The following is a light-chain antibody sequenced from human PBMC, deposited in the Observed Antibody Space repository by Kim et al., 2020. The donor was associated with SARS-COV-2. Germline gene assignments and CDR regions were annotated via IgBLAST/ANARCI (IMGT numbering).Light chain of an antibody. CDR1: QSVSSY. Sequence: EIVMTQSPATLSVSPGESPTLSCRASQSVSSYLAWYQQKPGQAPRLLIYGASARATGIPARFSGSGSGTEFTLSISSLQSEDFALYYCQQYKDWPLTFGGGTKVEI. CDR2: GAS. J-gene: IGKJ4*01. V-gene: IGKV3-15*01. CDR3: QQYKDWPLT.